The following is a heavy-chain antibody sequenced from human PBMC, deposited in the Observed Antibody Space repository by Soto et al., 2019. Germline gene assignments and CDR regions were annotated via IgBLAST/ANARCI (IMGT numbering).Heavy chain of an antibody. CDR3: ARDRVSTSIAACLAYYYCMDV. CDR1: GGTFSSYA. Sequence: SVKVSCKASGGTFSSYAISWVRQAPGQGLEWMGGIIPIFGTANYAQKFQGRVTITADESTSTAYMELSSLRSEDTAVYYCARDRVSTSIAACLAYYYCMDVWGQ. J-gene: IGHJ6*02. CDR2: IIPIFGTA. V-gene: IGHV1-69*13. D-gene: IGHD6-6*01.